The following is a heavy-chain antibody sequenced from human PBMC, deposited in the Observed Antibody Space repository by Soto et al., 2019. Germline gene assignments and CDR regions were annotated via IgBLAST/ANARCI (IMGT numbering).Heavy chain of an antibody. Sequence: GGSLRLSCAASGFTFSSYAMSWVRQAPGKGLEWVAVITYDGSSTYYADSVKGRFTISRDNSKNTLYLQMNSLRAEDTAVYYCAKDLLSAGSDYWGRGTLVTVSS. V-gene: IGHV3-23*01. D-gene: IGHD2-15*01. CDR1: GFTFSSYA. J-gene: IGHJ4*02. CDR2: ITYDGSST. CDR3: AKDLLSAGSDY.